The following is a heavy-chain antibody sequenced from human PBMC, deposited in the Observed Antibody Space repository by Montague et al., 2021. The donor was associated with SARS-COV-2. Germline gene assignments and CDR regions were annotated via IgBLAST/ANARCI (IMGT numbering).Heavy chain of an antibody. J-gene: IGHJ5*02. CDR2: IYYTCST. V-gene: IGHV4-59*01. CDR1: NGSISSYY. Sequence: SETLSLTCTVSNGSISSYYWSWVRQPPGKRLEWIGYIYYTCSTNYNPSLESRVTMSVDTAKNQFSLSLRSVAAADTAVYFCERAGLNNCFDPWGQGTLVIVSS. CDR3: ERAGLNNCFDP.